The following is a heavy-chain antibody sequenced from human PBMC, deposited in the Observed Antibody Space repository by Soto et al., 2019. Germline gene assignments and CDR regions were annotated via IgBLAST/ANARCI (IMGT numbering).Heavy chain of an antibody. CDR3: ARGGAEDNSFGP. J-gene: IGHJ5*02. Sequence: QVQLRESGPGLVKPSQTLSLTCTVSGGAIDNGGFYWSWIRQQPGKGLEWIGHICCRGGSHYNPSLRRRVXXXMNXSKNDLSLKLNSVTAADTDVYYCARGGAEDNSFGPWGQGTLVTVSS. V-gene: IGHV4-31*03. CDR2: ICCRGGS. CDR1: GGAIDNGGFY.